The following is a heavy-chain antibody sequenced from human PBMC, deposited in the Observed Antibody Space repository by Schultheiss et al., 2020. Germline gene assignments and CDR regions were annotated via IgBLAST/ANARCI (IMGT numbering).Heavy chain of an antibody. V-gene: IGHV4-59*01. D-gene: IGHD4-23*01. CDR2: IYYSGST. J-gene: IGHJ6*02. Sequence: SETLSLTCTVSGGSISSYYWSWIRQPPGKGLEWIGYIYYSGSTNYNPSLKSRVTISVDTSKNQFSLKLSSVTAADTAVYYCARVTVVTPFYYYYYGMDVWGQGTTVTGPS. CDR1: GGSISSYY. CDR3: ARVTVVTPFYYYYYGMDV.